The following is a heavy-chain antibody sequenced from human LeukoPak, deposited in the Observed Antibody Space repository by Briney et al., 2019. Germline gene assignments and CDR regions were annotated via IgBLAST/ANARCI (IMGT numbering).Heavy chain of an antibody. V-gene: IGHV3-7*04. CDR1: GFTFSSYS. Sequence: GGSLRLSCAASGFTFSSYSMNWVRQAPGKGLEWVANIKEDGSEKYYVDSVKGRFTISRDNAKNLLYLQMNSLRAEDTAVYYCARDRVIDYWGQGTLATVSS. J-gene: IGHJ4*02. CDR3: ARDRVIDY. CDR2: IKEDGSEK. D-gene: IGHD3-10*01.